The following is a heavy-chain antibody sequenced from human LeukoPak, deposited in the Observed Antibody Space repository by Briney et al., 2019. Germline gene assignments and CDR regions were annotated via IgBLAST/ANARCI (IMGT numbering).Heavy chain of an antibody. J-gene: IGHJ4*02. Sequence: GGSLRLSCAASGFTFSSYSMNWVRQAPGKGLEWVSSISSSSSYIYYADSVKGRFTISRDNAKNSLYLQMNSLRAEDTAVYYCAREGVVVAAKQAGFDYWGQGTLVTVSS. CDR3: AREGVVVAAKQAGFDY. CDR2: ISSSSSYI. V-gene: IGHV3-21*01. CDR1: GFTFSSYS. D-gene: IGHD2-15*01.